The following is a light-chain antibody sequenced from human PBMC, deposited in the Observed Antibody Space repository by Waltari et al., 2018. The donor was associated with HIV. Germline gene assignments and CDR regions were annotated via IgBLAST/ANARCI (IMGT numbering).Light chain of an antibody. J-gene: IGKJ4*01. CDR2: GAS. V-gene: IGKV3-15*01. Sequence: EIIMTQSPATLSVTPGERATLSCRASQRVTSNLAWYQQNPGQAPRLLIYGASTRATGVAARFSGSGSGTDFTLTISSLQSEDFALYYCQQYKSWPLTFGGGTKVEI. CDR3: QQYKSWPLT. CDR1: QRVTSN.